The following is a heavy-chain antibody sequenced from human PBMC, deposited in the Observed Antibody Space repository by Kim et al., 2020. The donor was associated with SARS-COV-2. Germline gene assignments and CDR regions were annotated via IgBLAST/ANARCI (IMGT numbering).Heavy chain of an antibody. J-gene: IGHJ4*02. V-gene: IGHV5-10-1*01. CDR3: ASQIPGMPPL. CDR1: GYKFSHFW. CDR2: IDPTDSYT. D-gene: IGHD2-2*01. Sequence: GESLKISCQASGYKFSHFWITWVRQMPGKGLEWVGRIDPTDSYTDYSPSFQGHVTISLDKSITTAYVQWSSLKASDTATYYCASQIPGMPPLWGQGSRVTVSS.